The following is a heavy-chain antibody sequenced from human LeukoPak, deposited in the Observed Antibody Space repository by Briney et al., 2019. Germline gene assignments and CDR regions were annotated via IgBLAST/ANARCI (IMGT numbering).Heavy chain of an antibody. Sequence: SETLSLTCAVYGGSFSGYYWSWIRQPPGKGLEWIGEINHSGSTNYNPSLKSRVTISVDTSKNQFSLKLSSVTAADTAVYYCASSEAPITPPPYGMGVWGQGTKVTVSS. V-gene: IGHV4-34*01. CDR1: GGSFSGYY. CDR2: INHSGST. D-gene: IGHD5-12*01. CDR3: ASSEAPITPPPYGMGV. J-gene: IGHJ6*01.